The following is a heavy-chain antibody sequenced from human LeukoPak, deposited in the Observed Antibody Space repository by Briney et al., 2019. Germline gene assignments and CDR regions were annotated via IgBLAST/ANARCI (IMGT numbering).Heavy chain of an antibody. CDR1: GFTFSSYA. CDR3: AKSPSVEVDY. CDR2: ISGSGGST. Sequence: GGSLRLSCAASGFTFSSYAMSWVRQAPGNGLERVSAISGSGGSTYYADSVKGRFTISRDNSKNTLYLQMNSLRAEDTAVYYCAKSPSVEVDYWGQGTLVTVSS. J-gene: IGHJ4*02. V-gene: IGHV3-23*01.